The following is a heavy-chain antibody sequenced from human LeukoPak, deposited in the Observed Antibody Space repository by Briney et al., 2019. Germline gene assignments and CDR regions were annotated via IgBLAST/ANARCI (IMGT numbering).Heavy chain of an antibody. CDR3: AKIGIGYCSGGSCRRLDY. CDR2: IRYDGSNK. CDR1: GFTFSSYG. D-gene: IGHD2-15*01. J-gene: IGHJ4*02. V-gene: IGHV3-30*02. Sequence: GGSLRLSCAASGFTFSSYGMHWVRQAPGKGLEWVAFIRYDGSNKYYADSVKGRFTISRDNSKNTLYLQMNSLRAEDTAVYYCAKIGIGYCSGGSCRRLDYWGQGTLVTVSS.